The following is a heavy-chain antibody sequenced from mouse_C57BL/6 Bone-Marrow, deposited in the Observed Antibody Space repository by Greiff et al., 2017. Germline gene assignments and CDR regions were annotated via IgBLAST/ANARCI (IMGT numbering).Heavy chain of an antibody. D-gene: IGHD2-2*01. CDR2: IHPNSGST. Sequence: VQLQQPGAELVKPGASVKLSCKASGYTFTSYWMHWVKQRPGQGLEWIGMIHPNSGSTNYNEKFKSKATLTVDKSSSTAYMQLSSLTSEDSAVDYCAREGGSMVTSWFAYWGQGTLVTVSA. CDR3: AREGGSMVTSWFAY. CDR1: GYTFTSYW. V-gene: IGHV1-64*01. J-gene: IGHJ3*01.